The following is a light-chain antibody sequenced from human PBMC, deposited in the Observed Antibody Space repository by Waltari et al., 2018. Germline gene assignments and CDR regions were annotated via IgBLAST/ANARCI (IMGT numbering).Light chain of an antibody. J-gene: IGLJ1*01. CDR3: SSYTSSITYV. V-gene: IGLV2-14*03. CDR2: DVS. Sequence: QSALTQPASVSGSPGQSITISCTGTSSDVGAYNYVSWYQQHPGKAPKLMIYDVSNRPSGVSNCFSGSKSGNTASLTISGLQAEDEADYYCSSYTSSITYVFGTGTEVTVL. CDR1: SSDVGAYNY.